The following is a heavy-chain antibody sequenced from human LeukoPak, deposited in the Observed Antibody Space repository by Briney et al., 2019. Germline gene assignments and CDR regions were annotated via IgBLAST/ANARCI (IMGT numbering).Heavy chain of an antibody. Sequence: GGSLRLSCAASGFTFDDYAMHWVRQAPGKGQEWVSGISWNSGSIGYADSVKGRFTISRDNAKNSLYLQMNSLRAEDTALYYCAKGDYDYVWGSYRYGNWGQGTLVTVSS. CDR3: AKGDYDYVWGSYRYGN. D-gene: IGHD3-16*02. CDR1: GFTFDDYA. CDR2: ISWNSGSI. V-gene: IGHV3-9*01. J-gene: IGHJ4*02.